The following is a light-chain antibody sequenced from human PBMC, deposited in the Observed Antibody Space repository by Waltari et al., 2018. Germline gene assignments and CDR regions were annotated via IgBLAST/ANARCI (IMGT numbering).Light chain of an antibody. J-gene: IGKJ1*01. CDR2: AAS. CDR1: QSISSY. Sequence: DLQMTQSPSSLSASVGERVTITCRASQSISSYLNWYQQKPGKAPKLLIYAASSLQSGVPSRFSGSGSGTDFTLTISSLQPEDFATYYCQQSYSISWTFGQGTKVEIK. CDR3: QQSYSISWT. V-gene: IGKV1-39*01.